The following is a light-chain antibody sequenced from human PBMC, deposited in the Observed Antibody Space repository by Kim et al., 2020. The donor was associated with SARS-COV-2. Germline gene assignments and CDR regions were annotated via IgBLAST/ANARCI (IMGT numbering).Light chain of an antibody. CDR1: NRDIGAYNF. J-gene: IGLJ3*02. CDR2: DVN. Sequence: QSALTQPPSASGSPGQSVSISCTGTNRDIGAYNFVSWYQQYPRKAPKLIIYDVNKRPSGVPDRFSASKSGNTASLTVSGLQTEDEADYYCSSHAGSRTWVFGGGTQLTVL. CDR3: SSHAGSRTWV. V-gene: IGLV2-8*01.